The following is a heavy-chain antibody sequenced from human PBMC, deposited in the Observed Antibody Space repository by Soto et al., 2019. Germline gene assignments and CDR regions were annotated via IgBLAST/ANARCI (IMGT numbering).Heavy chain of an antibody. Sequence: HPGGSLRLSCAASGFTFSSYSMNWVRQAPGKGPEWVSYISSSSSTIYYADSVKGRFTISRDNAKNSLYLQMNSLRAEDTAVYYCARHPERIAEIGWFDPWGQGTLVTVSS. CDR1: GFTFSSYS. J-gene: IGHJ5*02. CDR3: ARHPERIAEIGWFDP. CDR2: ISSSSSTI. V-gene: IGHV3-48*01. D-gene: IGHD6-13*01.